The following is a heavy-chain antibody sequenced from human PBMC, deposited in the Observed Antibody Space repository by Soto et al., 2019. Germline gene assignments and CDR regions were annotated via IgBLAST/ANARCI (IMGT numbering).Heavy chain of an antibody. Sequence: SETLSLTCTVSGGSTSSYSWSWIRQPPGKGLEWIGYMFYSGSTEYNPSLKSRIIISIDTSKNQFSLKLSSVTAADTAVYYCARRLYGDYWFDPWGQGTLVTVSS. CDR3: ARRLYGDYWFDP. V-gene: IGHV4-59*08. D-gene: IGHD4-17*01. J-gene: IGHJ5*02. CDR1: GGSTSSYS. CDR2: MFYSGST.